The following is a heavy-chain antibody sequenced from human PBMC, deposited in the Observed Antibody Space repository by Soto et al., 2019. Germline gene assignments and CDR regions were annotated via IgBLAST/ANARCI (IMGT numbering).Heavy chain of an antibody. CDR1: GYTVTSYG. CDR3: ARDRTGTTLADGMDV. CDR2: ISAYNGNT. J-gene: IGHJ6*02. Sequence: ASVKVSCKASGYTVTSYGISWVRQAPGQGLDWMGWISAYNGNTNYAQKIQGRVTMTTDTSTSTAYMELRSLRSDDTAVYYCARDRTGTTLADGMDVWGQGTTVTVSS. V-gene: IGHV1-18*01. D-gene: IGHD1-1*01.